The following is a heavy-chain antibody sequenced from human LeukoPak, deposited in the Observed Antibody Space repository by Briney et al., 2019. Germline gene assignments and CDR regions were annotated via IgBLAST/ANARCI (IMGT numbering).Heavy chain of an antibody. CDR2: TSFNGGT. V-gene: IGHV4-31*02. D-gene: IGHD3-22*01. CDR3: ARGAAYASSAYYNCYFDL. Sequence: SQSLYLTCTVSGRSRINGGCYWIWIGQHPVNGLERIGYTSFNGGTYYSSSLKSRVTISVDTSKNQFSLKLSSVTAADTAVYYCARGAAYASSAYYNCYFDLWGRGTLVTVSS. CDR1: GRSRINGGCY. J-gene: IGHJ2*01.